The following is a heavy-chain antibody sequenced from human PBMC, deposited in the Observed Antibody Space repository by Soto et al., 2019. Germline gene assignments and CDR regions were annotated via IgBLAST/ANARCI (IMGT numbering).Heavy chain of an antibody. CDR2: IGFAGDT. CDR3: ARGTTVTKGSYWYLDL. V-gene: IGHV3-13*01. D-gene: IGHD4-17*01. J-gene: IGHJ2*01. CDR1: GFSFNNYD. Sequence: EANLVESGGGLVQPGGSLRLSCAASGFSFNNYDMHWVRQATRKSLEWVATIGFAGDTYYPRSVKGRFTISRKNAINSFYHQMGGLRAEDTAVYYCARGTTVTKGSYWYLDLWGSGTLVTVSS.